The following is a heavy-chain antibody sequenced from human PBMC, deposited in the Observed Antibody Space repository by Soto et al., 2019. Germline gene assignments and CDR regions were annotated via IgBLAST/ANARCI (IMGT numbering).Heavy chain of an antibody. CDR1: GFTFSNAW. CDR3: TTLPMANGFDY. Sequence: LRLSCAASGFTFSNAWMSWVRQAPGKGLEWVGRIKSKTDGGTTDYAAPVKGRFTISRDDSKNTLYLQMNSLKTEDTAVYYCTTLPMANGFDYWGRGTLVTVSS. CDR2: IKSKTDGGTT. J-gene: IGHJ4*02. D-gene: IGHD3-10*01. V-gene: IGHV3-15*01.